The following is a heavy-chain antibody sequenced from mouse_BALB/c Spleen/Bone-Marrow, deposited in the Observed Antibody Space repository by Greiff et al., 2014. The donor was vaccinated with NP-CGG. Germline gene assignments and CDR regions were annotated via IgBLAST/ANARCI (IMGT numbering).Heavy chain of an antibody. CDR3: ARITTATGAMDY. J-gene: IGHJ4*01. CDR2: IWADGST. D-gene: IGHD1-2*01. CDR1: GVSLTSYG. V-gene: IGHV2-9*02. Sequence: QVQLKESGPGLGGPSQSLSISFTVSGVSLTSYGVHWVRQPPGKGLEWLGVIWADGSTNYNSALMSRLSISKDNSKSQVFLKMNSLQTDDTAMYYCARITTATGAMDYWGQGTSVTVSS.